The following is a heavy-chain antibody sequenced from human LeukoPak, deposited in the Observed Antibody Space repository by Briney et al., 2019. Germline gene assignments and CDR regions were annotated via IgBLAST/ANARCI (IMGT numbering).Heavy chain of an antibody. Sequence: SETLSLTCAVYGGSFSGYYWSWIRQPPGKGLEWIGEINHSGSTNYNPSLKSRVTISVDTSKNQFSLKLSSVTAADTAVYYCARCPLWYGSGSYYTPSFDYWGQGALVTVSS. J-gene: IGHJ4*02. CDR2: INHSGST. V-gene: IGHV4-34*01. CDR3: ARCPLWYGSGSYYTPSFDY. CDR1: GGSFSGYY. D-gene: IGHD3-10*01.